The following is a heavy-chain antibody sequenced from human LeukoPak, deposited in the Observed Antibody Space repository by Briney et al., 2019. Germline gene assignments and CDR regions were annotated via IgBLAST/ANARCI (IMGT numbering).Heavy chain of an antibody. CDR3: ARDRGRQLWPTYYFDY. D-gene: IGHD5-18*01. CDR2: ISYDGSNK. V-gene: IGHV3-30*04. J-gene: IGHJ4*02. Sequence: PGRSLRLSCAASGFTFSSYAMHWVRQAPGKGLEWVAVISYDGSNKYYADSVKGRFTVSRDNSKNTLCLQMNSLRAEDTAVYYCARDRGRQLWPTYYFDYWGQGTLVTVSS. CDR1: GFTFSSYA.